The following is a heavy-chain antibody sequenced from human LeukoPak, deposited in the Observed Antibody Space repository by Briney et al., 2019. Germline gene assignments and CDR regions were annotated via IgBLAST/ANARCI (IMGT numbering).Heavy chain of an antibody. V-gene: IGHV6-1*01. CDR1: GDSVSSNSAA. D-gene: IGHD6-19*01. CDR2: TYYRSKWYN. J-gene: IGHJ5*02. CDR3: ARAPYSSGWPFSSPPWFDP. Sequence: SQTLSLTCAISGDSVSSNSAAWNWIRQSPSRGLEWLGRTYYRSKWYNDYAVSVESRITINPDTSKNQFSLQLNSVTPEDTAVYYCARAPYSSGWPFSSPPWFDPWGQGTLVTVSS.